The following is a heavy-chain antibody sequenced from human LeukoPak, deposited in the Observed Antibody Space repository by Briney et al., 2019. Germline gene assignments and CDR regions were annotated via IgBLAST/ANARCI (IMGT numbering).Heavy chain of an antibody. D-gene: IGHD6-19*01. CDR1: GFTLSNFW. Sequence: PGGSLRLSCAGSGFTLSNFWVHWVRQPPGKGLVWVSRINIEGSRTDYADSVKGRFTISRDNSKNTLYLQMNSLRAEDTAVYYCAREFGRGSGWYYFDYWGQGTLVTVSS. J-gene: IGHJ4*02. CDR3: AREFGRGSGWYYFDY. CDR2: INIEGSRT. V-gene: IGHV3-74*01.